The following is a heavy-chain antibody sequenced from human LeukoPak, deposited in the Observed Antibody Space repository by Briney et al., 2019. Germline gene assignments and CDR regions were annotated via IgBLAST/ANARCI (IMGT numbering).Heavy chain of an antibody. J-gene: IGHJ4*02. V-gene: IGHV4-61*02. CDR1: GGSISSGSYY. D-gene: IGHD3-22*01. CDR3: ARSRGYYYDSSGYHRFDY. CDR2: IYTSGST. Sequence: SETLSLTCTVSGGSISSGSYYWSWIRQPAGKGLEWIGRIYTSGSTNYNPSLKSRVTISVDTPKNQFSLKLSSVTAADTAVYYCARSRGYYYDSSGYHRFDYWGQGTLVAVSS.